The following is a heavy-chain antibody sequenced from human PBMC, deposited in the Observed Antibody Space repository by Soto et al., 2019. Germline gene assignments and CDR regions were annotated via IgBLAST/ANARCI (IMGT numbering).Heavy chain of an antibody. Sequence: QVQLQESGPGLVKPSETLSLTCTVSGGSINSYYWSWIRQPPGKGLEWLGCIYYSGNTNYNPSLTSRVTISVDTSKNQFSLKLSSVTAADTAVYYCARHRGGVIVSNYWFFDLWGRGSLVTVSS. D-gene: IGHD3-16*02. J-gene: IGHJ2*01. CDR2: IYYSGNT. V-gene: IGHV4-59*08. CDR1: GGSINSYY. CDR3: ARHRGGVIVSNYWFFDL.